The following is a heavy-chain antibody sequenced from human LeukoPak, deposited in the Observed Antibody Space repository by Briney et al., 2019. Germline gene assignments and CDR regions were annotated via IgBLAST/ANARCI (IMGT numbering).Heavy chain of an antibody. D-gene: IGHD1-1*01. CDR2: IKEDGSEN. CDR3: ARQRYSDY. CDR1: GFTFSRYW. Sequence: TGGSLRLSCAASGFTFSRYWMTWVGKAPGKGLEWVANIKEDGSENSYVESVKGRFTISRDNAKNSLYLQLNSLRAEDTAVYFCARQRYSDYWGQGTLVTVSS. V-gene: IGHV3-7*01. J-gene: IGHJ4*02.